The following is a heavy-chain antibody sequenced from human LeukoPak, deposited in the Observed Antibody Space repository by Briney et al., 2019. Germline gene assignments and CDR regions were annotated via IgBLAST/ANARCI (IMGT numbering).Heavy chain of an antibody. CDR1: GGSFSSYY. D-gene: IGHD4-23*01. CDR2: IYYTGST. CDR3: ARLHYGGNYGYYYYYMDV. J-gene: IGHJ6*03. V-gene: IGHV4-39*01. Sequence: SETLSLTCAVYGGSFSSYYWGWIRQPPGKGLEWIGSIYYTGSTYYNPSLKSRVTISVDTSKNQFSLKLSSVTAADTAVYYCARLHYGGNYGYYYYYMDVWGKGTTVTVSS.